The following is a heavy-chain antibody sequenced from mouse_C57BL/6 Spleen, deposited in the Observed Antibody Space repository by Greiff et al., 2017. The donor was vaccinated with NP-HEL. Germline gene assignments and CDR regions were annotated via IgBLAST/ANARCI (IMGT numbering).Heavy chain of an antibody. CDR1: GFTFSSYA. V-gene: IGHV5-4*01. D-gene: IGHD2-3*01. CDR3: ARDLMSAFAY. Sequence: DVMLVESGGGLVKPGGSLKLSCAASGFTFSSYAMSWVRQTPEKRLEWVATISDGGSYTYYPDNVKGRFTISRDNAKNNLYLQMSHLKSEDTAMYYCARDLMSAFAYWGQGTLVTVSA. J-gene: IGHJ3*01. CDR2: ISDGGSYT.